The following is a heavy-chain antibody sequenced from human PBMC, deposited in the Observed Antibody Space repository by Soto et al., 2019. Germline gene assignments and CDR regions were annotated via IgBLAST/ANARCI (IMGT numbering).Heavy chain of an antibody. D-gene: IGHD1-7*01. Sequence: NPGGSLRLSCAASGFSFSSDSMGWVRQAPGKGPEGVSSISSSGSFKNYTGSVKCLFTISRDNAKNSLYLQRNSLKDEDTAVYYCARDPPTGTTLDWVDSWGQGTLVTVS. CDR3: ARDPPTGTTLDWVDS. V-gene: IGHV3-21*01. CDR1: GFSFSSDS. CDR2: ISSSGSFK. J-gene: IGHJ5*01.